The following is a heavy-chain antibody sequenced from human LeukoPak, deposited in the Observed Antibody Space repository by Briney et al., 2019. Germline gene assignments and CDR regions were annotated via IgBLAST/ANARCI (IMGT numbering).Heavy chain of an antibody. J-gene: IGHJ4*02. CDR2: MHPSSGAT. D-gene: IGHD6-6*01. CDR1: GYTFTTYH. V-gene: IGHV1-2*06. Sequence: ASVNVSCKASGYTFTTYHRHWVRQAPGQGLEWMGRMHPSSGATNYAQRFQGRVTLTRDTSIDTAYMELSRLTSDDTAVYYCARDWYGAAHDYWGQGTLVTVSS. CDR3: ARDWYGAAHDY.